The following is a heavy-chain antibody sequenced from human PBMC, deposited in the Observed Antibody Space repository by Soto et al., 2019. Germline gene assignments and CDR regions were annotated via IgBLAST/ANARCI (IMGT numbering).Heavy chain of an antibody. J-gene: IGHJ3*02. V-gene: IGHV4-61*01. CDR1: GGSVSSGSYY. CDR3: ALADYDRSGDYYGVRAFDI. D-gene: IGHD3-22*01. CDR2: IYYSGST. Sequence: LTCTVSGGSVSSGSYYWSWIRQPPGKGLEWIGYIYYSGSTNYNPSLKSRVTISVDTSKNQFSLKLCSVTAADTAVYYCALADYDRSGDYYGVRAFDIWGHGTMVTVSS.